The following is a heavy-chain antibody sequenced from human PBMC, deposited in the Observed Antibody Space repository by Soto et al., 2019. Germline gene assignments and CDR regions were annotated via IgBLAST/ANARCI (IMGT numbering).Heavy chain of an antibody. J-gene: IGHJ3*02. Sequence: PGGSLRLSCAASGFTFSNAWMSWVRQAPGKGLEWVGRIKSKTDGGTTDYAAPVKGRFTISRDDSKNTLYLQMNSLKTEDTAVYYCTTESKLVVPAARNDAFDIWGQGTMVTVSS. CDR1: GFTFSNAW. D-gene: IGHD2-2*01. CDR3: TTESKLVVPAARNDAFDI. V-gene: IGHV3-15*01. CDR2: IKSKTDGGTT.